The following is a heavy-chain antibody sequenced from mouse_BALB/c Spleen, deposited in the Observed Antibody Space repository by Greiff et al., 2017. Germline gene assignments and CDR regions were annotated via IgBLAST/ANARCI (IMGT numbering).Heavy chain of an antibody. J-gene: IGHJ1*01. Sequence: QVQLKQSGAELAKPGASVKMSCKASGYTFTSYWMHWVKQRPGQGLEWIGYINPSTGYTEYNQKFKDKATLTADKSSSTAYMQLSSLTSEDSAVYYCAVYYGSSHWYFDVWGAGTTVTVSS. D-gene: IGHD1-1*01. V-gene: IGHV1-7*01. CDR2: INPSTGYT. CDR3: AVYYGSSHWYFDV. CDR1: GYTFTSYW.